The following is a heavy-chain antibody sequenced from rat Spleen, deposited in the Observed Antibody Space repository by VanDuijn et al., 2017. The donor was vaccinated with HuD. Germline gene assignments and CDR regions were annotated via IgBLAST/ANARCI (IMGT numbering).Heavy chain of an antibody. CDR1: GFTFNNYW. D-gene: IGHD4-3*01. CDR2: ISNAGGSI. V-gene: IGHV5-31*01. CDR3: VRQDTSWYANWFGF. J-gene: IGHJ3*01. Sequence: EVRLVESGGGPVQPGRSLKLSCVASGFTFNNYWMNWIRQAPGKGLEWVASISNAGGSIYYPDSVKGRFTISSDNAKSTVHLQMDSLRSEDTATYYCVRQDTSWYANWFGFWGQGTLVTVSS.